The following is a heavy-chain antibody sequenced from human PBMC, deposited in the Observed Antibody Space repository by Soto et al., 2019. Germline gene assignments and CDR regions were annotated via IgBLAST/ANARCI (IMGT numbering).Heavy chain of an antibody. V-gene: IGHV3-21*01. Sequence: EVQLVESGGGLVRPGGSLRLSCEASGFIFGNYSMNWVRQAPGKGLEWFASISSRSNFIYYADSLRGRVTISRDNTQNSLHLQMNSLRVEDTAIYYCARVQKLYGNSVYYYGMDVWGQGTTVTVSS. D-gene: IGHD2-8*01. J-gene: IGHJ6*02. CDR1: GFIFGNYS. CDR2: ISSRSNFI. CDR3: ARVQKLYGNSVYYYGMDV.